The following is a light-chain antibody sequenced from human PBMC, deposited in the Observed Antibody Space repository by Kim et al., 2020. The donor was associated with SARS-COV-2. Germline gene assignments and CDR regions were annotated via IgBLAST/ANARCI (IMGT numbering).Light chain of an antibody. CDR2: SAS. Sequence: STSVGDSVTITCRASQGIRSRLAWYQQKPGRAPKLLISSASTLQSGVPSRFNGRGSGTDFTLTITSLQPEDFATYYCLQADSFPYTFGQGTKLEIK. CDR1: QGIRSR. V-gene: IGKV1-12*01. J-gene: IGKJ2*01. CDR3: LQADSFPYT.